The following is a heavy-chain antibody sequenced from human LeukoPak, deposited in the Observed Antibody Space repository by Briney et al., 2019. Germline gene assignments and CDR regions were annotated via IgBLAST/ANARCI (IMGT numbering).Heavy chain of an antibody. V-gene: IGHV3-7*01. CDR3: ARDFYYDFWSGCMDV. J-gene: IGHJ6*02. CDR2: IKQDGSER. CDR1: GFTFSSHW. D-gene: IGHD3-3*01. Sequence: GGSLRLSCAASGFTFSSHWMSWVRQAPGKGLEWVANIKQDGSERYYVDSVKGRFTISRDNAKNSLYLQMSSLRAEDTAVYYCARDFYYDFWSGCMDVWGQGTTVTVSS.